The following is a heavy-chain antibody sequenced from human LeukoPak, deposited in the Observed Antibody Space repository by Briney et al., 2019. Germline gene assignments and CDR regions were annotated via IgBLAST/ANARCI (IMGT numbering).Heavy chain of an antibody. V-gene: IGHV4-4*07. CDR2: LYSSGST. CDR3: ARGVYGSGDY. J-gene: IGHJ4*02. Sequence: SETLSLTCTVSGGSISSYYWSWIRQPAGKALEWIGRLYSSGSTNYNPSLKSRVTMSVDTSKNQFSLKLTSVTAADTAVYYCARGVYGSGDYWGQGTLVTVSS. D-gene: IGHD3-10*01. CDR1: GGSISSYY.